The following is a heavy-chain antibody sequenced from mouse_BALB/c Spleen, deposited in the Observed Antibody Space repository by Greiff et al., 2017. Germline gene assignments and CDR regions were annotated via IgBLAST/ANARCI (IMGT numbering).Heavy chain of an antibody. CDR2: INPYNDGT. V-gene: IGHV1-14*01. D-gene: IGHD2-1*01. CDR1: GYTFTSYV. CDR3: ARGGGGNYVGAMDY. J-gene: IGHJ4*01. Sequence: EVKLQESGPELVKPGASVKMSCKASGYTFTSYVMHWVKQKPGQGLEWIGYINPYNDGTKYNEKFKGKATLTSDKSSSTAYMELSSLTSEDSAVYYCARGGGGNYVGAMDYWGQGTSVTVSS.